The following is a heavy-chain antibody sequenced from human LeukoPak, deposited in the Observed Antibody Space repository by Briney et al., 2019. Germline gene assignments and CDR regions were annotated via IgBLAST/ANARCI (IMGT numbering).Heavy chain of an antibody. CDR2: ISGSGGRT. J-gene: IGHJ6*02. Sequence: GGSLRLSCAASGFTFTSYAMSWVRQAPGKGLEWVSGISGSGGRTYYADSVKGRFTISRDNSKNTLYLQMNSLRAEDTAVYYCAESGGYYYDSSGYSSYYYYGMDVWGQGTTVTVSS. CDR1: GFTFTSYA. V-gene: IGHV3-23*01. CDR3: AESGGYYYDSSGYSSYYYYGMDV. D-gene: IGHD3-22*01.